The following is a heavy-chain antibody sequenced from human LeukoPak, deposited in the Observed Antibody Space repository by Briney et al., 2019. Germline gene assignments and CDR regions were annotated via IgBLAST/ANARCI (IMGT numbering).Heavy chain of an antibody. CDR2: ISGGST. Sequence: PGGSLRLSCAASGFTFSTYGMSWVRQAPGKGLEWVSAISGGSTFYADSVRGRFTISRDNSKNTLYLQMNRLRVEDTAVYYCAKRSLLGSGSPPYFDYWGQGTLVTVSS. J-gene: IGHJ4*02. D-gene: IGHD3-10*01. V-gene: IGHV3-23*01. CDR1: GFTFSTYG. CDR3: AKRSLLGSGSPPYFDY.